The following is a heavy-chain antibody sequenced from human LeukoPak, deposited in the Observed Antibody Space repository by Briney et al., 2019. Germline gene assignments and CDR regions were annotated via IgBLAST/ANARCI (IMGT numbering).Heavy chain of an antibody. CDR1: GFTFSSYW. D-gene: IGHD1-20*01. Sequence: GGSLRLSCAASGFTFSSYWMHWVRQPPQKGLVWVSRINSDGSSTGHADSVKGRFTISRDNAKNTLYLQMNSLGAEDTAVYYCARDLLTGFDYWGQGTLVTVSS. V-gene: IGHV3-74*01. CDR2: INSDGSST. J-gene: IGHJ4*02. CDR3: ARDLLTGFDY.